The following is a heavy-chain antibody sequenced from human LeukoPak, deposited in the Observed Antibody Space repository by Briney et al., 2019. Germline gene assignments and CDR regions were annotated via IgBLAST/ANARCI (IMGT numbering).Heavy chain of an antibody. CDR2: ISSGGST. CDR3: ASRCGDPGVCSYYGMDV. D-gene: IGHD4-17*01. J-gene: IGHJ6*02. Sequence: PSETLSLTCSVSGGPISSNSYYWGWIRQPPGKGLEWIGCISSGGSTYYNPSLKSRVIISVDTSKNQFSLKVSSVTAADTAVYFCASRCGDPGVCSYYGMDVWGQGTTVTVSS. V-gene: IGHV4-39*01. CDR1: GGPISSNSYY.